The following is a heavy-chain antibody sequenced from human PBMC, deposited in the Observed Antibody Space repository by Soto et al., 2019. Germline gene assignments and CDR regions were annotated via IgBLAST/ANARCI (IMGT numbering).Heavy chain of an antibody. CDR1: GYSFTNDW. CDR3: ARHLSVSRIAASLI. Sequence: GECLKSSCKGSGYSFTNDWIAWVRQMPGKGLEWMGIIYPGDSDARYSPSFQDQVTFSADKSISTAYLQLSSLKASDTAVYYCARHLSVSRIAASLIWGQGTMVTVSS. CDR2: IYPGDSDA. D-gene: IGHD6-6*01. J-gene: IGHJ3*02. V-gene: IGHV5-51*01.